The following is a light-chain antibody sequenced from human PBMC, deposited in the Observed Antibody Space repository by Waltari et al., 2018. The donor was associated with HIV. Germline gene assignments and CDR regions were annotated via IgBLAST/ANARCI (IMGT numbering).Light chain of an antibody. CDR2: LVT. CDR3: MQALETPLT. J-gene: IGKJ4*01. CDR1: QALLKSNGYIY. V-gene: IGKV2-28*01. Sequence: DIVMTQSPVSLPVTPGEPASISCRSSQALLKSNGYIYLDWYFQKPGQSPQLLIYLVTNRASGVPDRFSASGSATDFTLKISRVEAEDVGVYYCMQALETPLTFGEGTKVEIK.